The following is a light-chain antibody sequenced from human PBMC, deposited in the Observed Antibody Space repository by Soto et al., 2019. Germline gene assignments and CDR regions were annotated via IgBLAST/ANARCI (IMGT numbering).Light chain of an antibody. J-gene: IGKJ2*01. CDR3: QPYATSPHT. CDR2: GAS. V-gene: IGKV3-20*01. CDR1: QSVSSSQ. Sequence: EIVLTQSPVTLSLSPGESATLSCRASQSVSSSQVAWYQQKPGQAPRLLIYGASSRATGIPDRFSGVGSETDFTLTINRLEPEDFAVYYCQPYATSPHTFRQGTKLEIK.